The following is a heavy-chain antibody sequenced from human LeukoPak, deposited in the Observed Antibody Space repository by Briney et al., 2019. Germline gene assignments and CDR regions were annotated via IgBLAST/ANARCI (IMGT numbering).Heavy chain of an antibody. CDR3: ARARGYCSSTSCSLDFGY. CDR1: GGSISPYY. J-gene: IGHJ4*02. Sequence: SETLSLTCTVSGGSISPYYWSWIRQPPGKGLEWMGYIYYSGSTNYNPTLKSRVTISVDSSKNQFSLRLSSVTAADTAVYYCARARGYCSSTSCSLDFGYWGQGTLVTVSS. CDR2: IYYSGST. V-gene: IGHV4-59*01. D-gene: IGHD2-2*01.